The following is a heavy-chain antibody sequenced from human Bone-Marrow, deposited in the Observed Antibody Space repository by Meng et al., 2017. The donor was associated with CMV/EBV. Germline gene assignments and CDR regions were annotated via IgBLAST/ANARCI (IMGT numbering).Heavy chain of an antibody. V-gene: IGHV1-69*05. CDR2: IIPIFGTT. Sequence: TVSSYAISWVRQAPGKGLEWMGGIIPIFGTTSYAQKFQGRVTITTDESTSTAYMELSSLRSEDTAVYYCASSDYYDSSGYYYYFDFWGQGTLVTVSS. J-gene: IGHJ4*02. CDR3: ASSDYYDSSGYYYYFDF. D-gene: IGHD3-22*01. CDR1: TVSSYA.